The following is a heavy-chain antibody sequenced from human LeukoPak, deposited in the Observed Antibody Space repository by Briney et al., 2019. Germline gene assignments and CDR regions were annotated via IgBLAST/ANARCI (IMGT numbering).Heavy chain of an antibody. CDR1: GVSISNYY. CDR2: MYTSGST. V-gene: IGHV4-4*07. Sequence: SETLSLTCTVSGVSISNYYWSWIRQPAGKGLEWIGHMYTSGSTNYNPSPKSRVAMSVDTSKSQFSLKLSSVTAADTAVYYCARGGGTAALYYFDYWGQGTLVAVSS. D-gene: IGHD3-16*01. J-gene: IGHJ4*02. CDR3: ARGGGTAALYYFDY.